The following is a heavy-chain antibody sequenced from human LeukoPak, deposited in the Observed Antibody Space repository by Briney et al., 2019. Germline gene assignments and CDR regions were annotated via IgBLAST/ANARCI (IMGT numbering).Heavy chain of an antibody. Sequence: GGSLRLSCAASGFTFSSYSMNWVRQAPGKGLEWVAVISYDGSNEYYPDSVKGRFTISRDNSKNTLYMQMNSLRAEDTAVYYCARDSSGSYNWFDPWGQGTLVTVSS. J-gene: IGHJ5*02. D-gene: IGHD6-19*01. CDR3: ARDSSGSYNWFDP. CDR1: GFTFSSYS. V-gene: IGHV3-30*03. CDR2: ISYDGSNE.